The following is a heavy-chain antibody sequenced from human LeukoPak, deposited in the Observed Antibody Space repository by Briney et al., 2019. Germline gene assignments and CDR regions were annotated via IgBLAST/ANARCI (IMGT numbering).Heavy chain of an antibody. J-gene: IGHJ4*02. CDR3: ARGAPTTRIGAGRFDY. CDR2: INLSGGST. V-gene: IGHV1-46*01. CDR1: GYSLTNYY. Sequence: GASVKVSCKAFGYSLTNYYVHWVRQAPGQGLEWMGEINLSGGSTSYAQKFQGRITVTRDTYTNTVYMDLSSLRSEDTATYYCARGAPTTRIGAGRFDYWGQGSLLTVAS. D-gene: IGHD5-12*01.